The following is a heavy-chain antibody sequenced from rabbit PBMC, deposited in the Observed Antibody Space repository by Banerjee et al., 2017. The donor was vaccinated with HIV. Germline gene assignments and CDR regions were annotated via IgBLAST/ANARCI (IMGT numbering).Heavy chain of an antibody. CDR3: ARDLDYDDDGNYDL. D-gene: IGHD2-1*01. CDR1: GFSFSSSYW. Sequence: QEQLEESGGDLVKPGASLTLTCTASGFSFSSSYWIWWVHHAPGKGLEWIACIVTGSGRTYYASWAKGRFTISKTSSTTVTLQMTSLTAADTATYFCARDLDYDDDGNYDLWGPGTLVTVS. J-gene: IGHJ6*01. V-gene: IGHV1S45*01. CDR2: IVTGSGRT.